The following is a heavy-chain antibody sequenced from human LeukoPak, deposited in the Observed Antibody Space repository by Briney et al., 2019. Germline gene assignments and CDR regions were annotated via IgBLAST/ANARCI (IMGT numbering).Heavy chain of an antibody. D-gene: IGHD4-11*01. V-gene: IGHV3-7*01. Sequence: GGSLRLSCVASGFTFSSSWMAWVRQAPGKGLQWVANINHDGSVKNYVGSVKGRFAISRDNAQNSFYLQMNSLETDDTAVYYCAKDSYSKGDYWGQGTQVTVSS. J-gene: IGHJ4*02. CDR1: GFTFSSSW. CDR2: INHDGSVK. CDR3: AKDSYSKGDY.